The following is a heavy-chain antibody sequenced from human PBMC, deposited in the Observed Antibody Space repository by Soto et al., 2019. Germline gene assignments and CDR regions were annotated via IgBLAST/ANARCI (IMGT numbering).Heavy chain of an antibody. D-gene: IGHD2-15*01. Sequence: GASVKLSCKVSGYTLTDLSMHWVRQAPGKGLEWMGGFDPEDGETIYAQKFQGRVTMTEDTSTDTAYMELSSLRSEDTAVYYCATEVYCSGGSCQYFDYWGQGTLVTVSS. CDR1: GYTLTDLS. J-gene: IGHJ4*02. CDR2: FDPEDGET. V-gene: IGHV1-24*01. CDR3: ATEVYCSGGSCQYFDY.